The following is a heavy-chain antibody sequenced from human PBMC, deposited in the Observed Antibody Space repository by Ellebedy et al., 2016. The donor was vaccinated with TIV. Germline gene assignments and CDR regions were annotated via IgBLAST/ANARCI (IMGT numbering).Heavy chain of an antibody. CDR1: GFTFSTYD. CDR3: TTGLGKTDFDY. J-gene: IGHJ4*02. CDR2: IKSKTDGGTR. Sequence: GGSLRLSXAASGFTFSTYDMNWVRQAPGKGLEWVGRIKSKTDGGTRDFAAPVKGRFSISRDDSKNTLYVQMSSLKTEDTAVYYCTTGLGKTDFDYWGRGTLVTVSS. D-gene: IGHD7-27*01. V-gene: IGHV3-15*01.